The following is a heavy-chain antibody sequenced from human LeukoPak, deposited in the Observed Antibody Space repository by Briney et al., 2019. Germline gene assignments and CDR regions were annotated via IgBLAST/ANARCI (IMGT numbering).Heavy chain of an antibody. D-gene: IGHD6-19*01. CDR3: ARRESSGWYNDY. V-gene: IGHV4-39*01. J-gene: IGHJ4*02. CDR1: GGSISGSSYY. Sequence: SETLSLTCTVSGGSISGSSYYWGWIRQPPGKGLEWIGSIYYSGSTYYNPSLKSRVTISVDTSKNQFSLKLSSVTAADTAVYYCARRESSGWYNDYWGQGTLATVSS. CDR2: IYYSGST.